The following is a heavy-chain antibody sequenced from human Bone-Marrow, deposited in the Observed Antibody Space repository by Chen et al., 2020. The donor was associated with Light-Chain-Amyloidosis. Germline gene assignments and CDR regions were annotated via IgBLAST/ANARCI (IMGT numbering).Heavy chain of an antibody. CDR2: IYPDDSDA. CDR1: GYTFPNYW. D-gene: IGHD5-12*01. V-gene: IGHV5-51*01. Sequence: GYTFPNYWIGWVRQMPGKGLEWMGVIYPDDSDARYSPSFEGQVTISADKSITTAYLQWRSLKASDTAMYYCARRRDGYNFDYWGQGTLVTASS. CDR3: ARRRDGYNFDY. J-gene: IGHJ4*02.